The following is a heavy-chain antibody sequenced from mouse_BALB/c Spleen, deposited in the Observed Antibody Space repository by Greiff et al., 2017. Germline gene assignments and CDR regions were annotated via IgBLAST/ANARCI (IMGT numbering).Heavy chain of an antibody. CDR1: GFSLTSYG. Sequence: VKLVESGPGLVPPSQSLSITCPVSGFSLTSYGVHWVRQSPGKGLEWLGVIWSGGSTDYNAAFISRLSISKDNSKIQVFFKMNSLQANDTAIYYSARKRGKSLSFAYWGQGTLVTVSA. CDR3: ARKRGKSLSFAY. CDR2: IWSGGST. J-gene: IGHJ3*01. D-gene: IGHD6-2*01. V-gene: IGHV2-2*02.